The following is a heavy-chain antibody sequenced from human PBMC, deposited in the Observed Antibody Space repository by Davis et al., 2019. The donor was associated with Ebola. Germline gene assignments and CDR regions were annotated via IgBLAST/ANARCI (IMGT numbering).Heavy chain of an antibody. J-gene: IGHJ5*02. CDR3: ARDMLLVRGVIISNWFDP. Sequence: MLSETLFLTCAVYGGSFSGYYWSWIRQHPGKGLEWIGEINHSGSTNYNPSLKSRVTISVDTSKNQFSLKLSSVTAADTAVYYCARDMLLVRGVIISNWFDPWGQGTLVTVSS. CDR2: INHSGST. V-gene: IGHV4-34*01. D-gene: IGHD3-10*01. CDR1: GGSFSGYY.